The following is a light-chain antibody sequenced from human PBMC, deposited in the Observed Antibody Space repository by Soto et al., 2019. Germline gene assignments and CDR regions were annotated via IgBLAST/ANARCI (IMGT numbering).Light chain of an antibody. J-gene: IGLJ2*01. CDR1: SSNIGSNT. Sequence: QSVLTQPPSASGTPGQRVTISCSGSSSNIGSNTVNWYQQLPGTAPKLLINSNNQRPSGVPDRVSASKSATSASLAISGLQSEDEADYYCAAWDDSLNGVVFGGGTQLTVL. CDR2: SNN. V-gene: IGLV1-44*01. CDR3: AAWDDSLNGVV.